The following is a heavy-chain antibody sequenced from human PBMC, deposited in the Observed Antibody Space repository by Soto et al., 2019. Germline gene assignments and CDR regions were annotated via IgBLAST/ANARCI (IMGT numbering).Heavy chain of an antibody. V-gene: IGHV1-2*02. CDR2: MNPGSGGT. D-gene: IGHD2-2*01. CDR3: ARDHCSSTSCYPGGGYYYYGMDV. CDR1: GYSFTDRY. Sequence: GASAKASWKASGYSFTDRYWRWVRQATGQGLEWMGWMNPGSGGTDYAQKFQGRVTMTRDTSISTAYMELSRLRSDVTAVYYCARDHCSSTSCYPGGGYYYYGMDVWGQGTTVTLSS. J-gene: IGHJ6*01.